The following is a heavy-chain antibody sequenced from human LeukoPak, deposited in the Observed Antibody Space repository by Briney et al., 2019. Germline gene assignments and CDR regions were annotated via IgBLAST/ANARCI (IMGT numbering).Heavy chain of an antibody. CDR2: IIPIFGTA. CDR3: ARVLGATGAFDI. Sequence: SVKVSCKASGYTFSSYAISWVRQAPGQGLEWMGGIIPIFGTANYAQKFQGRVTITTDESTSTAYMELSSLRSEDTAVYYCARVLGATGAFDIWGQGTMVTVSS. J-gene: IGHJ3*02. CDR1: GYTFSSYA. D-gene: IGHD1-26*01. V-gene: IGHV1-69*05.